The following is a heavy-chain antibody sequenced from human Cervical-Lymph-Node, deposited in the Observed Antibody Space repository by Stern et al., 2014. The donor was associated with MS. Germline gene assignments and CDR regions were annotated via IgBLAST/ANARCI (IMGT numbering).Heavy chain of an antibody. V-gene: IGHV1-69*01. D-gene: IGHD6-19*01. J-gene: IGHJ4*02. CDR2: IIPIFGTA. CDR3: ARSYGAVAGTGSDY. Sequence: QVQLVQSGAEVKKPGSSVKVSCKASGCTFSSYAISWVRQAPGQGLEWMGGIIPIFGTANSAEQFQGRVTITADESTSTAYMELSSLRSEDTAVYYCARSYGAVAGTGSDYWGQGTLVTVSS. CDR1: GCTFSSYA.